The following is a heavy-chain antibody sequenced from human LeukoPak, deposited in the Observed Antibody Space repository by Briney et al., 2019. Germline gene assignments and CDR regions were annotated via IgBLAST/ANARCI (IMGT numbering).Heavy chain of an antibody. V-gene: IGHV3-53*01. Sequence: GGSLRLSCTVSGFTVSSNSMSWVRQAPGKGLEWVSFIYSDNTHYSDSVKGRFTISRDNSKNTLYLQMNSLRAEDTAVYYCARRAGAYSHPYDYWGQGTLDTVSS. CDR3: ARRAGAYSHPYDY. J-gene: IGHJ4*02. CDR2: IYSDNT. CDR1: GFTVSSNS. D-gene: IGHD4/OR15-4a*01.